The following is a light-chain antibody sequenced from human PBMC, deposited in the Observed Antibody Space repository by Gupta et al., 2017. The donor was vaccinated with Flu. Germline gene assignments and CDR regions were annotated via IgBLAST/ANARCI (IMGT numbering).Light chain of an antibody. CDR1: SSDVGAYNH. V-gene: IGLV2-8*01. CDR3: SSYTTFGDHVV. Sequence: RAVTISCTGSSSDVGAYNHVSWYQQHPGNAPKLMIYDVSERPSGVPDRFSGPKSGNTASLTVSGLQADDEADYYCSSYTTFGDHVVFGGGTKL. CDR2: DVS. J-gene: IGLJ2*01.